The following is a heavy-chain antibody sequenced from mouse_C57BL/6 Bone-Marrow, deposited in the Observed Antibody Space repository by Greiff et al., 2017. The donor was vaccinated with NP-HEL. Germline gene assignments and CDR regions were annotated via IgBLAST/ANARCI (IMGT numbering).Heavy chain of an antibody. CDR1: GFTFTDYY. CDR2: IRNKANGYTT. J-gene: IGHJ2*01. D-gene: IGHD1-1*01. Sequence: EVKVVESGGGLVQPGGSLSLSCAASGFTFTDYYMSWVRQPPGKALEWLGFIRNKANGYTTEYSASVKGRFTITRYNSQSILYLQMNALKAEDSATYYCATGGYYYGSRDYWGQGTTLTVSS. V-gene: IGHV7-3*01. CDR3: ATGGYYYGSRDY.